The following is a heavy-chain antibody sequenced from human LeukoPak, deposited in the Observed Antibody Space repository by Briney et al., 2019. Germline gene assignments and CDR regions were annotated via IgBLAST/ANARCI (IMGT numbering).Heavy chain of an antibody. CDR1: GYTFTGYY. Sequence: ASVKVSCKASGYTFTGYYMHWVRQAPGQGLEWMGWINPNSGGTNYAQKFQGWVTMTRDTSISTAYMELSRLRSDDTAVYYCAREILLWFGELSYNWFDPWGQGTLVTVSS. J-gene: IGHJ5*02. V-gene: IGHV1-2*04. D-gene: IGHD3-10*01. CDR2: INPNSGGT. CDR3: AREILLWFGELSYNWFDP.